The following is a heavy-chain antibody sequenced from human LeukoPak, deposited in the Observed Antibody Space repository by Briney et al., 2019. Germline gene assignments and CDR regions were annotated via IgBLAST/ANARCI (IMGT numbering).Heavy chain of an antibody. Sequence: ASVTVSRKASGYTFTSYGISWVRQAPGQGLEGMGWISAYNGNTNYAQKLQGRVTMTTDTSTSTAYMELRSLRSDDTAVYYCARSSLYSSVDYWGQGTLVTVSS. CDR1: GYTFTSYG. V-gene: IGHV1-18*01. J-gene: IGHJ4*02. CDR3: ARSSLYSSVDY. D-gene: IGHD2-15*01. CDR2: ISAYNGNT.